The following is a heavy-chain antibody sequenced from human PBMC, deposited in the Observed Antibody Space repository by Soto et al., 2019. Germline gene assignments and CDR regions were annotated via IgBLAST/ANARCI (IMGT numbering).Heavy chain of an antibody. Sequence: SVKVSCKASGFTFSSSSVQWVRQARGQRLEWIGWIVVGSGDTNYAQKFQERVTITRDMSTTTAYMDLSSLRSEDTAVYYCAKEGYDSGWYWDSWGQGALVTVSS. V-gene: IGHV1-58*01. CDR2: IVVGSGDT. CDR1: GFTFSSSS. J-gene: IGHJ4*02. CDR3: AKEGYDSGWYWDS. D-gene: IGHD6-19*01.